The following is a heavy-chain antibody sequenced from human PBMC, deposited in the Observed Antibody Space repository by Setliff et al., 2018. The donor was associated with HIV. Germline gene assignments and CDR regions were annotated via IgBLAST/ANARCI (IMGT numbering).Heavy chain of an antibody. CDR3: VSPMRVSQAFDI. Sequence: ASVKVSCKPSGYTFTTYGLHWVRQAPGQGPEWMGIIDPSGESINYTQRFQGRVTMTRDTSTNTVYMELSSLTSGDTAMYYCVSPMRVSQAFDIWGQGTMVTVSS. CDR2: IDPSGESI. CDR1: GYTFTTYG. V-gene: IGHV1-46*01. J-gene: IGHJ3*02.